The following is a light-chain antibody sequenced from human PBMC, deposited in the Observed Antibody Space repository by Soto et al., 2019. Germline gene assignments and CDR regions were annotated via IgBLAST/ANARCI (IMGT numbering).Light chain of an antibody. CDR1: QNILSN. Sequence: EIVMTQSPATLSVSPGERATLSCRAGQNILSNLAWYQQKPGQAPRLLIYGTSTRATGVPARFSGSGSGTEFTRTISNLQSEDFAVYYCQQYDRWPLTFGGGTKVEIK. CDR2: GTS. V-gene: IGKV3-15*01. J-gene: IGKJ4*01. CDR3: QQYDRWPLT.